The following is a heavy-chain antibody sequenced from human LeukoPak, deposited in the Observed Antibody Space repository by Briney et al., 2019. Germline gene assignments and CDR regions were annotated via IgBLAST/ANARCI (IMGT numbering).Heavy chain of an antibody. CDR2: ISSSSSYR. CDR3: ARSHIVVVPAAHDALDI. Sequence: GGSLRLSCATSGFTFDDYGMSWVRQARGKGLEWVSSISSSSSYRYYADSVKGRFTISRDNAKNSLYLQMNSLRAEDTAVYYCARSHIVVVPAAHDALDIWGQGTMVTVSS. D-gene: IGHD2-2*01. V-gene: IGHV3-21*01. J-gene: IGHJ3*02. CDR1: GFTFDDYG.